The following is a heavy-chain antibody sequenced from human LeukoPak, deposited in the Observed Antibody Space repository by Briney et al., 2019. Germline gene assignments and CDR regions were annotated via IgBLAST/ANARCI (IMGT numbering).Heavy chain of an antibody. D-gene: IGHD3-22*01. Sequence: SETLSLTCSVSGGSISSRTYHWAWIRQPPGKGLEWIGNIYYGGTTYYNPSLKSRVTISADTPKNQFSLTLSSVTAADTAVYYCATHSSGSLFGYWGQGTLVTVSP. V-gene: IGHV4-39*01. CDR2: IYYGGTT. J-gene: IGHJ4*02. CDR3: ATHSSGSLFGY. CDR1: GGSISSRTYH.